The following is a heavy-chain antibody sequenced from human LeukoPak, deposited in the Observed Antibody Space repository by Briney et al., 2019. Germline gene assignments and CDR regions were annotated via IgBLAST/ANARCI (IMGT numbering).Heavy chain of an antibody. CDR2: IRYDGSNK. CDR1: GFTFSSYG. Sequence: PGGSLRLSCAASGFTFSSYGMHWVRQAPGKGLEWVAFIRYDGSNKYYADSVKGRFTISRDNSKNTLYLQMNSLRAEDTAVYYCAKVESYGDYVLRYWGQGTLVTVSS. V-gene: IGHV3-30*02. D-gene: IGHD4-17*01. CDR3: AKVESYGDYVLRY. J-gene: IGHJ4*02.